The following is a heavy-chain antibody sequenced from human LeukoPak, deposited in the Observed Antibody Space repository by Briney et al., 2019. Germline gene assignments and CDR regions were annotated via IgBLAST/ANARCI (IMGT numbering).Heavy chain of an antibody. CDR1: GFTFSSYA. Sequence: TGGSLRLSCAASGFTFSSYAMIWVRQAPGKGLEWVSGTNDSGGSTYYADSVKGRFTISRDNAKNSLYLQMNSLRAEDTAVYYCARVFCIAAAIRFSGAFDIWGQGTMVTVSS. CDR3: ARVFCIAAAIRFSGAFDI. CDR2: TNDSGGST. D-gene: IGHD6-13*01. V-gene: IGHV3-23*01. J-gene: IGHJ3*02.